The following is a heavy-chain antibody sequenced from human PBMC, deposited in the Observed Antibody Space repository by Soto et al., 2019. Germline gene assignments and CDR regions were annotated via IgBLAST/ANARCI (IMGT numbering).Heavy chain of an antibody. CDR3: ARVAFVASWIPDX. CDR2: INNSGST. V-gene: IGHV4-34*01. D-gene: IGHD5-18*01. J-gene: IGHJ4*02. Sequence: SETLSLTCAVYGGSFSGYYWSWIRQPPGKGLEWIGEINNSGSTNYNPSLNSRVTISVETSKKQFSLKLSSVTAADTAVYYCARVAFVASWIPDXWGQGTLVTVSX. CDR1: GGSFSGYY.